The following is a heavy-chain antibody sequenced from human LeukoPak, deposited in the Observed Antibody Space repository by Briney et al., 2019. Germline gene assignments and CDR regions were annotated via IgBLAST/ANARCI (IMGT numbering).Heavy chain of an antibody. CDR3: AKLLGTIYPLWGMDV. V-gene: IGHV3-23*01. D-gene: IGHD2-21*01. J-gene: IGHJ6*02. Sequence: GGSLRLSCVVSGVTFSKYAMSWFRQAPGKGLEWFSGISNTGAGTYYGDSVKGRFTISGDNSKNTLYLQMNSLRADDTAVYYCAKLLGTIYPLWGMDVWGPGTTVTVSS. CDR1: GVTFSKYA. CDR2: ISNTGAGT.